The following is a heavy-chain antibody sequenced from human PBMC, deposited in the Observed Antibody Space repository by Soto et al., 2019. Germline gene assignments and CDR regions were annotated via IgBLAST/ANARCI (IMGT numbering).Heavy chain of an antibody. CDR1: GGTFSRYS. J-gene: IGHJ4*02. CDR2: ISSFTNYI. CDR3: ARESQDLTSNFDY. Sequence: WGSLRLSCAVSGGTFSRYSLNWVRQAQGAGLEWVSSISSFTNYIYQGDSMKGRLPISRDNDQHSLYLVMNSLRADDTAVYSCARESQDLTSNFDYWGQGTLVTVSS. V-gene: IGHV3-21*06.